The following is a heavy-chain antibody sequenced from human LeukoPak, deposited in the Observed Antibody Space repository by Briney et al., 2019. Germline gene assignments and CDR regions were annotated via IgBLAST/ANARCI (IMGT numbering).Heavy chain of an antibody. V-gene: IGHV5-51*01. CDR3: ARAAGGDGYNYGWFDP. D-gene: IGHD5-24*01. CDR1: GYSFTSYW. Sequence: GEALKISCKGSGYSFTSYWIGWVRPMPGKGLEWMGIIYPGDSDTRYSPSFQGHVTISADKSISTAYLQWSSLKASDAAMYYCARAAGGDGYNYGWFDPWGQGTLVTVSS. J-gene: IGHJ5*02. CDR2: IYPGDSDT.